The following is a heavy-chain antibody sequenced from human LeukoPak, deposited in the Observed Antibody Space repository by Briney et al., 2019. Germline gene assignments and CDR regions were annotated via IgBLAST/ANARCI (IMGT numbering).Heavy chain of an antibody. CDR1: GGSISTYY. CDR3: ASGTSTYYELYF. J-gene: IGHJ4*02. Sequence: SETLSLTCTVSGGSISTYYWGWIRQPPGKGLEWIGSFFYSGSTYYNPSLKSRLTMSVDTSNNQFSLKLMSVTAADTAVYYCASGTSTYYELYFWGQGTLVTGSS. D-gene: IGHD3-3*01. CDR2: FFYSGST. V-gene: IGHV4-39*01.